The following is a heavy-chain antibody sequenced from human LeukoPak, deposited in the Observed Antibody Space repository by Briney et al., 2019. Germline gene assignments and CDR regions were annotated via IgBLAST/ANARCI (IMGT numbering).Heavy chain of an antibody. V-gene: IGHV3-7*03. D-gene: IGHD2-8*02. CDR2: IKQDGSEE. Sequence: GGSLRLSCAASGFTFSYYWMSWVRQAPGKGLEWVANIKQDGSEEYYVDSVKGRFTISRDNAKNSLYLQMNNLRAEDTAVYYCASKGCTGGNCKHYFDYWGQGTLVTVAS. CDR1: GFTFSYYW. CDR3: ASKGCTGGNCKHYFDY. J-gene: IGHJ4*02.